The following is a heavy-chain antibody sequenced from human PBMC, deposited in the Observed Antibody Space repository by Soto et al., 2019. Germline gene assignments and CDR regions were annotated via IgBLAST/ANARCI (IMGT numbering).Heavy chain of an antibody. CDR1: GYTFNSYD. D-gene: IGHD3-16*01. V-gene: IGHV1-8*01. CDR3: ARMNMMISEPQFKWFDP. J-gene: IGHJ5*02. Sequence: QVQLVQSGAEVKSPGASVKVSCKASGYTFNSYDINWVRQATGQGLEWMGWMNPNTGKIGSAQKFQGRLTMTRNSSISTVYMELSSLRSEDTAVYFCARMNMMISEPQFKWFDPWGQGTLVTVSS. CDR2: MNPNTGKI.